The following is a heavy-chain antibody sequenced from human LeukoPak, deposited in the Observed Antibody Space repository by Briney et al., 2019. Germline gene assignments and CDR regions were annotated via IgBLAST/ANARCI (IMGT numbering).Heavy chain of an antibody. J-gene: IGHJ4*02. CDR2: ISSSSSTI. D-gene: IGHD1-26*01. CDR1: GFTFSSYS. Sequence: AGTLRLSCAASGFTFSSYSMNWVRQAPGKGLEWVSYISSSSSTIYYADSVKGRFTISRDNAKNSLYLQMNSLRAEDTAVYYCARVSSGSYYTPAPIFDYWGQGTLVTVSS. V-gene: IGHV3-48*01. CDR3: ARVSSGSYYTPAPIFDY.